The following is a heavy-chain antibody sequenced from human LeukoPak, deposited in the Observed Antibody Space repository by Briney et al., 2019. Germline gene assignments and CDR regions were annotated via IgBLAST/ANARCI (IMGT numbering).Heavy chain of an antibody. D-gene: IGHD2-2*01. CDR1: GFTFSSYA. Sequence: GGSLRLSCAASGFTFSSYAMSWVRQAPGKGLEWVSAISGGGGSTYYADSVKGRFTISRDNSKNTLYLQMNSLRAEDTAVYYCAKDRLGYCSSTSCPTVYWGQGTLVTVSS. CDR2: ISGGGGST. V-gene: IGHV3-23*01. J-gene: IGHJ4*02. CDR3: AKDRLGYCSSTSCPTVY.